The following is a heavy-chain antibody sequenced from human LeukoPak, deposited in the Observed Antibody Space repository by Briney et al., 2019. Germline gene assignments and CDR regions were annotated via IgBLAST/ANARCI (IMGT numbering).Heavy chain of an antibody. CDR2: INWNGGSA. J-gene: IGHJ6*03. CDR1: GFTFDDYG. CDR3: ARVYGSGSYYYYMDV. D-gene: IGHD3-10*01. V-gene: IGHV3-20*04. Sequence: GGSLRLSCAASGFTFDDYGMSWVRQAPGEGLEWVSGINWNGGSAGYADSVKGRFTISRDNAKNSLYLQMNSLRAEDTALYYCARVYGSGSYYYYMDVWGKGTTVTVSS.